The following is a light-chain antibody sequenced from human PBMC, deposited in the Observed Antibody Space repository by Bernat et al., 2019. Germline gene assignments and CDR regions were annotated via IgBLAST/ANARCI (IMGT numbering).Light chain of an antibody. CDR3: VSYTTSSTFV. Sequence: QSALTQPASVSGSPGQSITISCTGTTSDVGGYNYVSWFQQHPDKAPKLMLYDVTNRPSGVSYRFSGSKSGNTASLTISGLQAEDEADYYCVSYTTSSTFVFGTGTKVTVL. CDR1: TSDVGGYNY. CDR2: DVT. V-gene: IGLV2-14*03. J-gene: IGLJ1*01.